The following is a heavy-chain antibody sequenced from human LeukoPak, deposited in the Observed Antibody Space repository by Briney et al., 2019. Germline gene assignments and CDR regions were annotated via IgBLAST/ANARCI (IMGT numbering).Heavy chain of an antibody. Sequence: ASVTVSCKASGYTFTSYYMHWVRQAPGQGLEWMGIINPSGDSTRYAQKSQGRVTMTRDTSTSTVYMELSSLRSEDTAVYYCARDGNYYDSSGYYYFDYWGQGTLVTVSS. CDR1: GYTFTSYY. CDR2: INPSGDST. D-gene: IGHD3-22*01. V-gene: IGHV1-46*01. J-gene: IGHJ4*02. CDR3: ARDGNYYDSSGYYYFDY.